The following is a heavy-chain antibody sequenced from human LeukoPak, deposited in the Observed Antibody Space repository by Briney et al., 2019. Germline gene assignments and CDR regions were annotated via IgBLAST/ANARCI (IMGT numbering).Heavy chain of an antibody. J-gene: IGHJ4*02. CDR3: APLDCRSTSCYSG. V-gene: IGHV3-20*04. Sequence: GGSLRLSCAASGFTFGDYGMSWVRQAPGKGLEWVSGINWDGGSTGYADSVKGRFTISRDNAKNSLYLQMNSLRAEDTAVYYCAPLDCRSTSCYSGWGQGTLVTVSS. CDR1: GFTFGDYG. CDR2: INWDGGST. D-gene: IGHD2-2*02.